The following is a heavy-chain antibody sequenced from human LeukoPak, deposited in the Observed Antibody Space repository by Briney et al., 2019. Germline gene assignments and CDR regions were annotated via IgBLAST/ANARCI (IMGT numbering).Heavy chain of an antibody. J-gene: IGHJ5*02. CDR2: INHSGST. D-gene: IGHD2-2*01. CDR3: ARVPGVVVPAAPGGWFDP. CDR1: GGSFSGYY. Sequence: PSEALSLTCAVYGGSFSGYYWSWIRQPPGKGLEWIGEINHSGSTNYNPSLKSRVTLSVDTSKNQFSLKLSSVPAADTAVYYCARVPGVVVPAAPGGWFDPWGQGTLVTVSS. V-gene: IGHV4-34*01.